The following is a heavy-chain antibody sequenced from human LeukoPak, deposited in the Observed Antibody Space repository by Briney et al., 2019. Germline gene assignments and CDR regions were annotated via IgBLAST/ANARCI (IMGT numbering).Heavy chain of an antibody. V-gene: IGHV3-21*01. J-gene: IGHJ5*02. CDR1: RFTPSTYS. CDR2: ISSRSSYI. CDR3: AREGRHNWFDP. Sequence: SLCLSCAPSRFTPSTYSMKWGRQAAGNVRGWVGSISSRSSYIDYADSVKGRFAIARGNAKNPLYLQMNSLRAEDTAVYYCAREGRHNWFDPWGQGTLVTHSS.